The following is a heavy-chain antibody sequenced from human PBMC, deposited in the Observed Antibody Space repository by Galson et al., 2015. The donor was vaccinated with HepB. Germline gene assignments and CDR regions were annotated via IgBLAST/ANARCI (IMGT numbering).Heavy chain of an antibody. V-gene: IGHV3-15*01. J-gene: IGHJ4*02. D-gene: IGHD3-16*02. Sequence: SLRLSCAASRFTFSNAWMSWVRQAPGKGLEWVGRIKSKTDGGTTDYAAPVKGRFTISRYDSKNTLYLQMNSLKTEDTAVYYCTTGFGYDYVWGTYRPPYYFDYWGRGTLVTVSS. CDR2: IKSKTDGGTT. CDR1: RFTFSNAW. CDR3: TTGFGYDYVWGTYRPPYYFDY.